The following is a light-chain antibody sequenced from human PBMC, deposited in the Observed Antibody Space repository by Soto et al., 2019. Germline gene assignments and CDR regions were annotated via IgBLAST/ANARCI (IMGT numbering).Light chain of an antibody. Sequence: EIGMTQSPVTLSVSPGERATLSCRASHDVSSRLAWYQQKPCQAPRLLIYDASTRATGHPARFSGSGSGTEFTLTISSLQAEDFAVYYCEDYTNLPLTFSRGTTVEVK. CDR1: HDVSSR. V-gene: IGKV3-15*01. J-gene: IGKJ4*01. CDR2: DAS. CDR3: EDYTNLPLT.